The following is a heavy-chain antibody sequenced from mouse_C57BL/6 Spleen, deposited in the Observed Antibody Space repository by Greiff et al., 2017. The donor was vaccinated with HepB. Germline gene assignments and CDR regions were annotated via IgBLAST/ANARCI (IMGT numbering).Heavy chain of an antibody. CDR1: GYTFTDYE. V-gene: IGHV1-15*01. CDR3: TRSGLYYYGSTYYFDY. J-gene: IGHJ2*01. D-gene: IGHD1-1*01. Sequence: QVQLQQSGAELVRPGASVTLSCKASGYTFTDYEMHWVKQTPVHGLEWIGAIDPETGGTAYNQKFKGKAILTADKSSSTAYMELRSLTSEDSAVYYCTRSGLYYYGSTYYFDYWGQGTTLTVSS. CDR2: IDPETGGT.